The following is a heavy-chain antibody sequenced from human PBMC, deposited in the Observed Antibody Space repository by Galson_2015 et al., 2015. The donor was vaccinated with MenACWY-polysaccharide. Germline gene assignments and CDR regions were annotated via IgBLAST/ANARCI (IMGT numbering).Heavy chain of an antibody. D-gene: IGHD5-18*01. J-gene: IGHJ4*02. CDR3: AKTRGGDTASDS. Sequence: SLRLSCAASGFIFSDYGIHWVRQAPGKGLEWVSFISHDGSNRHFADSVKGRFTISRDTSRNTVYMQVSSLRPEDTAVYYCAKTRGGDTASDSWGQGTLVTVSS. CDR1: GFIFSDYG. V-gene: IGHV3-30*18. CDR2: ISHDGSNR.